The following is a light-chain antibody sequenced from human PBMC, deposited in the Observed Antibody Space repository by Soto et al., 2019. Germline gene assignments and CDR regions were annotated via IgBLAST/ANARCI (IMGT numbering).Light chain of an antibody. CDR1: QSISSW. V-gene: IGKV1-5*03. CDR2: KAS. Sequence: DIQMTQSPSTLPPSVGDRATIPSRASQSISSWLAWYQQKPGKAPKLLIYKASSLESGVPSRFSGSGSGTEFTLTISSLQPDDFATYYCQQYNSYSYTFGQGTRLEIK. J-gene: IGKJ5*01. CDR3: QQYNSYSYT.